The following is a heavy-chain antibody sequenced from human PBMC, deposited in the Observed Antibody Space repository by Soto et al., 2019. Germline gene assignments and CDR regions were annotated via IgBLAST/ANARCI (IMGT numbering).Heavy chain of an antibody. CDR3: ARHYPFGSGSYSPYYFDS. CDR2: VYYSGTA. V-gene: IGHV4-39*01. Sequence: KSSETLSLTCTVSGGSISSGSYYWAWIRQPPGEGLDWIGNVYYSGTAYYNPSLKSRITISVDTSKNQFSLKLNSVTAADTAVYYCARHYPFGSGSYSPYYFDSWGQGTLVTVSS. CDR1: GGSISSGSYY. J-gene: IGHJ4*02. D-gene: IGHD3-10*01.